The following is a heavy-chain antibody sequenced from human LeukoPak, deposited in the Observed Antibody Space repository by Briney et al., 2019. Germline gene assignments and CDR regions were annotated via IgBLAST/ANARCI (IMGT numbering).Heavy chain of an antibody. V-gene: IGHV1-69*06. CDR1: GGTFSSDL. Sequence: GASVKVSCKASGGTFSSDLINWVRQAPGQGLEWMGGTIPISGTTNYAQRFRGRVTITGDKSTSTAYLELSGLRSEDTAVYYCARDHVSGSYYESRGIDYWGQGTLVTVSS. CDR2: TIPISGTT. J-gene: IGHJ4*02. CDR3: ARDHVSGSYYESRGIDY. D-gene: IGHD3-10*01.